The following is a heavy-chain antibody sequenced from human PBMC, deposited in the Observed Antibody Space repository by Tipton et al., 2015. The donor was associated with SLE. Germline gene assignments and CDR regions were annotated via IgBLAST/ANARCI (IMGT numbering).Heavy chain of an antibody. D-gene: IGHD5-12*01. CDR1: GFDFSIYG. V-gene: IGHV3-33*06. J-gene: IGHJ4*02. CDR3: AKDLDSGSDGRFYLDH. CDR2: IWYDGNNK. Sequence: SLRLSCAASGFDFSIYGMNWVRQAPGKGLEWVAVIWYDGNNKYYADSVQGRFTISRDNSKKTLYLQMNSLRAEDTAIYYCAKDLDSGSDGRFYLDHWGQGTLVTVSS.